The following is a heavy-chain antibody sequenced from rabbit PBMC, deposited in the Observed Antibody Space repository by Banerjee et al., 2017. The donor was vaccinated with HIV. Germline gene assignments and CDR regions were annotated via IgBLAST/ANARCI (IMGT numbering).Heavy chain of an antibody. CDR1: GSDISSNA. CDR3: ARDLAGVIGWNFNL. Sequence: QEQLVESGGGLVQPEGSLTLTCKASGSDISSNAMCWVRQAPGKGLEWIACINTISGFTYYATWAKGRFTISRTSSTTVALQMTSLTAADTATYFCARDLAGVIGWNFNLWGQGTLVTVS. CDR2: INTISGFT. D-gene: IGHD4-1*01. J-gene: IGHJ4*01. V-gene: IGHV1S45*01.